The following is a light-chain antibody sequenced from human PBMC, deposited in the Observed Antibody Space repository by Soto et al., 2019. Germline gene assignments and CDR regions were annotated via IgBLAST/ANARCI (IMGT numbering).Light chain of an antibody. V-gene: IGKV3-15*01. Sequence: DIVMTQSPATLSTSPGERATLSRRASQTINNNLAWNQQKPGQAPRLLIYGASTRATGIPDRFSGSGSGTEFTLTISSLQSEDFAVYYCQQYDKWPWTFGQGTKVEIK. CDR1: QTINNN. CDR3: QQYDKWPWT. J-gene: IGKJ1*01. CDR2: GAS.